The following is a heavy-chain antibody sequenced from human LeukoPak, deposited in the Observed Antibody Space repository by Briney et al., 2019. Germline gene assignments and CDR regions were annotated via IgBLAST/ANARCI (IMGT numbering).Heavy chain of an antibody. CDR1: GFTFSSYA. CDR3: AKRVGGGTCCVYGY. J-gene: IGHJ4*02. Sequence: GGSLRLSCAASGFTFSSYAMSWVRQAPGKGLEWVSTISSTGGSTFFADSVKGRFTISRDNSKNTLYLQMNSLRADDTAVYYCAKRVGGGTCCVYGYWGQGTLVTVSS. CDR2: ISSTGGST. D-gene: IGHD2-15*01. V-gene: IGHV3-23*01.